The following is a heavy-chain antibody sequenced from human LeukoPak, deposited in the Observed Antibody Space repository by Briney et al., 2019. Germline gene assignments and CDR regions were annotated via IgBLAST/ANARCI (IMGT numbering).Heavy chain of an antibody. V-gene: IGHV1-2*02. CDR2: INPNSGGT. Sequence: PGSSVKVSCKASGGTFSSYTISWVRQAPGQGLEWMGRINPNSGGTNYAQKFQGRVTMTRDTSISTAYMELSRLRSDDTAVYYCARVSYYYDSTLYGYWGQGTLVTVSS. CDR3: ARVSYYYDSTLYGY. J-gene: IGHJ4*02. D-gene: IGHD3-22*01. CDR1: GGTFSSYT.